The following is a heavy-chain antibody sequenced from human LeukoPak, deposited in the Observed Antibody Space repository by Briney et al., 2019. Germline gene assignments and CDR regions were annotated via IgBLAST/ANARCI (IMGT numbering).Heavy chain of an antibody. D-gene: IGHD3-10*01. CDR2: INHSGST. J-gene: IGHJ6*02. V-gene: IGHV4-34*01. CDR3: ASQRYGSGSYFYYYYGMDV. Sequence: PSETLSLTCAVYGGFFSGYYWSWIRQPPGKGLEWIGEINHSGSTNYNPSLKSRVTISVDTSKNQFSLKLSSVTAADTAVYYCASQRYGSGSYFYYYYGMDVWGQGTTVTVSS. CDR1: GGFFSGYY.